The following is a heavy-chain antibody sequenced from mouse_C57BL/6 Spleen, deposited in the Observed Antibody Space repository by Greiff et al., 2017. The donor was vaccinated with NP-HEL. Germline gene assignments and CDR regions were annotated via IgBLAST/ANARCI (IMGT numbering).Heavy chain of an antibody. V-gene: IGHV5-17*01. CDR1: GFTFSDYG. Sequence: EVKLVESGGGLVKPGGSLKLSCAASGFTFSDYGMHWVRQAPEKGLEWVAYISSGSSTIYYADTVKGRFTISRDNAKNTLFLQMTSLRSEDTAMYYCARRRGYDEAWFAYWGQGTLVTVSA. J-gene: IGHJ3*01. CDR3: ARRRGYDEAWFAY. CDR2: ISSGSSTI. D-gene: IGHD2-2*01.